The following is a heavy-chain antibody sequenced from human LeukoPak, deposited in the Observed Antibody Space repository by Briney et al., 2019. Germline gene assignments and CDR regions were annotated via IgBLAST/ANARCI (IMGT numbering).Heavy chain of an antibody. CDR1: GGSISSYY. CDR3: ARGPVLLWFGDPRGFDP. Sequence: SETLSLTCTVSGGSISSYYWSWIRQPPGKGLEWIGNIYYSGSTNYNPSLRSRVTISVDTSKNQFSLKLSSVTAADTAVYYCARGPVLLWFGDPRGFDPWGQGTLVTVSS. D-gene: IGHD3-10*01. V-gene: IGHV4-59*01. CDR2: IYYSGST. J-gene: IGHJ5*02.